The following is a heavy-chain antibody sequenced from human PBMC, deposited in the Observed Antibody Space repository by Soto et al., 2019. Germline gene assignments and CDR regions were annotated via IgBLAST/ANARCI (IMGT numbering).Heavy chain of an antibody. D-gene: IGHD5-18*01. CDR3: ARQKHNVDTVDFDY. Sequence: GESLKISCKGSGYSFTSYWISWVRQMPGKGLEWMGRLDPSDSYTNYSPSFQGHVTISAENSISTAYLQWSSLKASDAAMYYCARQKHNVDTVDFDYWGQGTMVTVSS. CDR2: LDPSDSYT. V-gene: IGHV5-10-1*01. J-gene: IGHJ4*02. CDR1: GYSFTSYW.